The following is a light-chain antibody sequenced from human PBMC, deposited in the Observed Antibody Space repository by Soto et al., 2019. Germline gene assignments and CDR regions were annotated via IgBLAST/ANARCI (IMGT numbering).Light chain of an antibody. Sequence: QSVLTQPACVSGCPGQSITISCTGTSSDVGGYNFVSWYQQHPGKAPKLMIYEVSNRPSGVSNRFSGSKSGNTASLTISGLQAEDEADYYCGSYTSSSTYVFGTGTKVTVL. CDR3: GSYTSSSTYV. CDR2: EVS. V-gene: IGLV2-14*01. CDR1: SSDVGGYNF. J-gene: IGLJ1*01.